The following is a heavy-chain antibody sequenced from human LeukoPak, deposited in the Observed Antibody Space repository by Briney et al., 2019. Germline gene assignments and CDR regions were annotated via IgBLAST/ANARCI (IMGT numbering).Heavy chain of an antibody. Sequence: GGSLRLSCAASGFTFSSYSMNWVRQAPGKGLEWVSSISSSSSYIYYADSVKGRFTISRDNAKNSLYLQMNSLRAEDTAVYYCARDLWFGELVAAFDIWGQGTMVTVSS. D-gene: IGHD3-10*01. CDR2: ISSSSSYI. CDR3: ARDLWFGELVAAFDI. CDR1: GFTFSSYS. V-gene: IGHV3-21*01. J-gene: IGHJ3*02.